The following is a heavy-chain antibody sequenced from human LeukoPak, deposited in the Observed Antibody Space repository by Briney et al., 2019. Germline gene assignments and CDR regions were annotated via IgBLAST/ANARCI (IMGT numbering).Heavy chain of an antibody. CDR1: GFTFDDYG. V-gene: IGHV3-74*01. D-gene: IGHD6-19*01. Sequence: GGSLRLSCAASGFTFDDYGMSWVRQAPGKGLVCVSHIHSDGSGASYADSVKGRFTISRDNAKNTLYLQMNSLRADDTAVYYCARAAYNSGPDYWGQGTLVTVSS. CDR2: IHSDGSGA. CDR3: ARAAYNSGPDY. J-gene: IGHJ4*02.